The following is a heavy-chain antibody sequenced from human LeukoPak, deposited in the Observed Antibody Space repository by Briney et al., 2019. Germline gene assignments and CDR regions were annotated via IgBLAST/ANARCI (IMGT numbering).Heavy chain of an antibody. CDR3: ARVRDGELDY. CDR1: GFTFSSYA. CDR2: ISSNGGST. Sequence: GGSLRLSCAASGFTFSSYAMHWVRQAPGKGLEYVSAISSNGGSTYYANSVKGRFTISRDNSKNTLYLQMGSLRAEGMAVYYCARVRDGELDYWGQGTLVTVSS. V-gene: IGHV3-64*01. J-gene: IGHJ4*02.